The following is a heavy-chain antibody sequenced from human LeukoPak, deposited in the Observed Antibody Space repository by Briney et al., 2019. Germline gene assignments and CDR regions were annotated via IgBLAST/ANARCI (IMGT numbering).Heavy chain of an antibody. CDR1: GGSISSGGYY. CDR2: IYYSGIT. J-gene: IGHJ5*02. D-gene: IGHD6-13*01. CDR3: ARERYSSSWSNNWFDP. Sequence: SQTLFLTCTVSGGSISSGGYYWSWIRQHPGKGLEWIGYIYYSGITYYNPSLKSRVTISVDTSKNQFSLKLSSVTAADTAVYYCARERYSSSWSNNWFDPWGQGTLVTVSS. V-gene: IGHV4-31*03.